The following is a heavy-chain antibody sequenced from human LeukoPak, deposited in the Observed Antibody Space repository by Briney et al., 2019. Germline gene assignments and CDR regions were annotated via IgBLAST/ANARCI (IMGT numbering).Heavy chain of an antibody. CDR3: AKAGFRDSNGYYSPFDY. D-gene: IGHD3-22*01. V-gene: IGHV3-23*01. J-gene: IGHJ4*02. Sequence: PGGSLRLSCAASGFTFSTYAVSWVRQAPGKGLEWVSAISGSGGSTYYADFVKGRFTISRDNSKNTVYLQMNSLRAEDTAVYYCAKAGFRDSNGYYSPFDYWGQGTLVTVSS. CDR1: GFTFSTYA. CDR2: ISGSGGST.